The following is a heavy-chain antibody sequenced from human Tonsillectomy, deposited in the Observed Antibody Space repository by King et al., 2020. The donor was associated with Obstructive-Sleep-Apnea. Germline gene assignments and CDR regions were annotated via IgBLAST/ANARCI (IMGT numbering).Heavy chain of an antibody. CDR3: ARNVRATPYYYYGMDV. Sequence: QLVQYGAEVKKPGSSVKVSCKASGGTFSSYAISWVRQAPGQGLEWMGGIIPIFGTANYAQKFKGRVTITADESTSTAYMELSSLRSEDTAVYYCARNVRATPYYYYGMDVWGQGTTVTVSS. CDR1: GGTFSSYA. CDR2: IIPIFGTA. J-gene: IGHJ6*02. V-gene: IGHV1-69*01. D-gene: IGHD2-15*01.